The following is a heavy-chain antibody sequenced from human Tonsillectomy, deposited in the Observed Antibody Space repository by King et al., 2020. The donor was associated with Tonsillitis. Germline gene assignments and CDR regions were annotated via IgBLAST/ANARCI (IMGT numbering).Heavy chain of an antibody. Sequence: VQLVESGGGLVQPGRSLRLSCAASGFTFDDYAMHWVRQAPGKGLEWVSGISWNSDSKGYVDSVKGRFTISRDNAKNSLYLQMNSLRAEDTALYYCAKTWTLAIAVTGPFDYWGQGTLVTVSS. D-gene: IGHD6-19*01. CDR2: ISWNSDSK. CDR1: GFTFDDYA. CDR3: AKTWTLAIAVTGPFDY. V-gene: IGHV3-9*01. J-gene: IGHJ4*02.